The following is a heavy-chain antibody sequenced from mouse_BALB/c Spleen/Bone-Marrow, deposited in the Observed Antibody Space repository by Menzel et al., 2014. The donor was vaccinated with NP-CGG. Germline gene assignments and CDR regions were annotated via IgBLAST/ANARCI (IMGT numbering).Heavy chain of an antibody. CDR1: GFTFXSYT. Sequence: VQLKESGGGLVKPGGSLKLSCAASGFTFXSYTMSWVRQTPEKRLEWVATISSGGSYTYYPDSVKGRFTISRDNAKNTLYLQMSSLKSEDTAMYYCTRDAMDYWGQGTSVTVSS. CDR3: TRDAMDY. CDR2: ISSGGSYT. J-gene: IGHJ4*01. V-gene: IGHV5-6-4*01.